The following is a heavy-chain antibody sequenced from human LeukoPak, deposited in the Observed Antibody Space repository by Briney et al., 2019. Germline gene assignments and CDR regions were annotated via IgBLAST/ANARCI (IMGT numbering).Heavy chain of an antibody. Sequence: ASVKASCKASGYTFTRYYMHWVRQAPGQGLEWMGWINPNSGGTNYAQKFQGRVTMTRDTSISTAYMELSRLRSDDTAVYYCARDLTYYYDSSGYYLYYWGQGTLVTVSS. CDR3: ARDLTYYYDSSGYYLYY. CDR1: GYTFTRYY. D-gene: IGHD3-22*01. V-gene: IGHV1-2*02. CDR2: INPNSGGT. J-gene: IGHJ4*02.